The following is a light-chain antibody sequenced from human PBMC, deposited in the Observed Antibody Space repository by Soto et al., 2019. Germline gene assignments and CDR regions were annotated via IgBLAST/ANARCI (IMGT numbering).Light chain of an antibody. Sequence: EIVMTQSPATLSVSPGERATLSCRASQSVSSHLGWYQQKPGQAPRLLIYGASTRATGIPARFRGSGSGTEFALTIRSLQSEDFAVYYCQQNNKWPPLFGPGTKVDI. CDR2: GAS. J-gene: IGKJ3*01. CDR1: QSVSSH. CDR3: QQNNKWPPL. V-gene: IGKV3-15*01.